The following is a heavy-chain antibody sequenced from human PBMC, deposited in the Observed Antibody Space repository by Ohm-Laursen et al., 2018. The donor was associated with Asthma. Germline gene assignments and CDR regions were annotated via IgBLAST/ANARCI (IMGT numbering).Heavy chain of an antibody. CDR1: GFTFSSYS. CDR2: ISSSSSTI. Sequence: SLRLSCAASGFTFSSYSMNWVRQAPGKGLEWVSYISSSSSTIYYADSVKGRFTISRDNAKNSLYLQMNSLRDEDTAVYYCARDDYGDYGWWFDHWGQGTLVTVSS. V-gene: IGHV3-48*02. D-gene: IGHD4-17*01. CDR3: ARDDYGDYGWWFDH. J-gene: IGHJ5*02.